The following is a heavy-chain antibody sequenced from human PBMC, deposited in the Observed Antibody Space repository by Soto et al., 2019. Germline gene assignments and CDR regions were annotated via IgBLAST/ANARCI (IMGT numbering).Heavy chain of an antibody. CDR1: GGSFSGYY. D-gene: IGHD3-10*01. V-gene: IGHV4-34*01. Sequence: SETLSLTCAVYGGSFSGYYWSWIRQPPGKGLEWIGEINHSGSTNYNPSLKSRVTISVDTSKNQFSLKLSSVTAADTAVYYCARNPVLLWFGEFHNWFDPWGQGTLVTVSS. CDR2: INHSGST. CDR3: ARNPVLLWFGEFHNWFDP. J-gene: IGHJ5*02.